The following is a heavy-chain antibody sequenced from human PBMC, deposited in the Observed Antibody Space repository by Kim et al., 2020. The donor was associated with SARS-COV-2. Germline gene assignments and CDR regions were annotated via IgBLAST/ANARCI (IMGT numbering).Heavy chain of an antibody. CDR3: ARDFPYYDILTGSIIDY. Sequence: ASVKVSCKASGYTFTGYYMHWVRQAPGQGLEWMGWINPNSGGTNYAQKFQGRVTMTRDTSISTAYMELSRLRSDDTAVYYCARDFPYYDILTGSIIDYWGQGTLVTVSS. CDR1: GYTFTGYY. J-gene: IGHJ4*02. CDR2: INPNSGGT. V-gene: IGHV1-2*02. D-gene: IGHD3-9*01.